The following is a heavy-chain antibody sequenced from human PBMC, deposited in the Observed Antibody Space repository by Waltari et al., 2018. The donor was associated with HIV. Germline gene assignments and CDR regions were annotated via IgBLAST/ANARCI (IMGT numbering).Heavy chain of an antibody. J-gene: IGHJ5*02. CDR3: ARDAYSSSVAWFDP. V-gene: IGHV3-7*01. D-gene: IGHD6-6*01. Sequence: EVQLVESGGGLVQPGGSLRLSCAASGFTFSSYWMSWVRKAPGKGVEWLYNRKQDGRKKYYVDSVKGRFTIARDNGKNSLYLQMNSLRAEDTAVYYCARDAYSSSVAWFDPWGQGTLVTVSS. CDR2: RKQDGRKK. CDR1: GFTFSSYW.